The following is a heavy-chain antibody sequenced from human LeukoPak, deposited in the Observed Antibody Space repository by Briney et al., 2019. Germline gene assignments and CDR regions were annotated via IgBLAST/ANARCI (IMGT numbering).Heavy chain of an antibody. Sequence: GRSLRLSCVASGFTFSSYGMHWVRQAPGKGLEWVAVISYDGSNKYYADSVKGRFTISRDNSKNTLYLQMNSLRAEDTAVYYCAREFLEWTSDAFDIWGQGTMVTVSS. D-gene: IGHD3-3*01. CDR2: ISYDGSNK. CDR1: GFTFSSYG. CDR3: AREFLEWTSDAFDI. J-gene: IGHJ3*02. V-gene: IGHV3-30*03.